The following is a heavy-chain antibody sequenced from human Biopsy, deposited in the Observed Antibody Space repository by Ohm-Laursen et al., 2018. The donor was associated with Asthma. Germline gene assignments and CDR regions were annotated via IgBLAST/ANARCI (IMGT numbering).Heavy chain of an antibody. CDR2: INPSGGST. Sequence: ASVKVSCKASGYTFTSYYMHWVRQAPGQGLEWMGIINPSGGSTSYAQKFQGRVTMTRDTSTSTVYMELSSLRSEDTAVYYCARDREVYGSGIGALYYYYYYGMDVWGQGTTVTVSS. CDR1: GYTFTSYY. V-gene: IGHV1-46*01. CDR3: ARDREVYGSGIGALYYYYYYGMDV. D-gene: IGHD3-10*01. J-gene: IGHJ6*02.